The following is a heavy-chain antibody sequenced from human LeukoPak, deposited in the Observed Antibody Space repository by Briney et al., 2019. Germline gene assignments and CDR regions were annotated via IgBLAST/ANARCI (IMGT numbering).Heavy chain of an antibody. CDR3: ARDRYLRITMVRGVIDLENWFDP. J-gene: IGHJ5*02. V-gene: IGHV1-46*01. D-gene: IGHD3-10*01. Sequence: ASVKVSCKASGYTFTSYYMHWERQAPGQGLEWMGIINPSGGSTSYAQKFQGRVTMTRDMSTSTVYMELSSLRSEDTAVYYCARDRYLRITMVRGVIDLENWFDPWGQGTLVTVSS. CDR1: GYTFTSYY. CDR2: INPSGGST.